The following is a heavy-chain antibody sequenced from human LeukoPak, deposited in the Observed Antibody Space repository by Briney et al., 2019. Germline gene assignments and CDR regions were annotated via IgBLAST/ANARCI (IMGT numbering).Heavy chain of an antibody. CDR2: ISHDGSNK. V-gene: IGHV3-30-3*01. Sequence: GGSLRLSCAASGFTFSSYAMHWVRQAPGKGLEWVAVISHDGSNKYYADSVKGRFTISRDNSKNTLYLQMNSLRAEDTAVYYCARVETDGYNSAWGQGTLVTVSS. CDR3: ARVETDGYNSA. CDR1: GFTFSSYA. J-gene: IGHJ1*01. D-gene: IGHD5-24*01.